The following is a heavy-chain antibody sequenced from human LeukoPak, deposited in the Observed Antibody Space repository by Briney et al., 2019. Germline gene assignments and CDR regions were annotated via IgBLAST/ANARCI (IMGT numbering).Heavy chain of an antibody. CDR1: GDSINSLDL. CDR2: MYLSGST. Sequence: SETLSLTCTVSGDSINSLDLWSWVRQPPGKGLEWIGEMYLSGSTHSNPSVKSRVTISIDKSKNQFFLNLSSVTAADTAVYYCAGLVGRYSSGLYYYYFDYWGQGTLVTVSS. J-gene: IGHJ4*02. CDR3: AGLVGRYSSGLYYYYFDY. V-gene: IGHV4-4*02. D-gene: IGHD3-22*01.